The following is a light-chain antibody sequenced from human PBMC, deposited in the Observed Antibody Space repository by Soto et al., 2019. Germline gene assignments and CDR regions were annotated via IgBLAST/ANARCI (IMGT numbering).Light chain of an antibody. Sequence: EIVLTQSPGTLSLSPGERATLSCRASQSVSSNYLAWYQQKPGQPPRLLISDAYSRAPGIPDRFSGSGSGTDFTLTISGLEPEDFAVYYCQHYGRSPPSWTFGQGTKVEIK. CDR1: QSVSSNY. V-gene: IGKV3-20*01. CDR3: QHYGRSPPSWT. J-gene: IGKJ1*01. CDR2: DAY.